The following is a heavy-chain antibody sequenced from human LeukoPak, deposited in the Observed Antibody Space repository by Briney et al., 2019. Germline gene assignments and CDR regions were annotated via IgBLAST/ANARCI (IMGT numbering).Heavy chain of an antibody. J-gene: IGHJ3*02. CDR3: ARTHDAFDI. Sequence: SETLSLTCTISGGSISSDYWGWIRQPPGKGLEWIGYIYHSGSTYYNPSLKSRVTISVDRSKNQFSLKLSSVTAADTAVYYCARTHDAFDIWGQGTMVTVSS. CDR2: IYHSGST. CDR1: GGSISSDY. V-gene: IGHV4-30-2*01.